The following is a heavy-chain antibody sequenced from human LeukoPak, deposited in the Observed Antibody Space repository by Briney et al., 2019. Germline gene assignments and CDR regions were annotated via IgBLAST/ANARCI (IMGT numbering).Heavy chain of an antibody. V-gene: IGHV3-20*04. CDR2: INWNGGST. D-gene: IGHD6-13*01. J-gene: IGHJ4*02. Sequence: GGSLRLSCAASGFTFDDYGMSWVRQAPGKGLEWVSGINWNGGSTGYADSVKGRFTISRDNAKNSLYLHMNSLRAEDTAVYYCARVHHSSSWGTDDCWGQGTLVTVSS. CDR3: ARVHHSSSWGTDDC. CDR1: GFTFDDYG.